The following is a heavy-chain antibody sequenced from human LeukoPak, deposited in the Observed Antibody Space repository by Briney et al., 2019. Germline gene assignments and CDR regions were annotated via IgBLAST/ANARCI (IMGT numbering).Heavy chain of an antibody. CDR3: AKDRRSGYPYYFDY. D-gene: IGHD5-12*01. V-gene: IGHV3-30*02. Sequence: PGGSLRLSCAASGFTFSNYGIHWVRQAPGKGLEWVAFIRHDGGSKLYADSVRGRFTISRDNSKNTLYLQMDSLRAEDTAVYYCAKDRRSGYPYYFDYWGQGTLVTVSS. CDR2: IRHDGGSK. J-gene: IGHJ4*02. CDR1: GFTFSNYG.